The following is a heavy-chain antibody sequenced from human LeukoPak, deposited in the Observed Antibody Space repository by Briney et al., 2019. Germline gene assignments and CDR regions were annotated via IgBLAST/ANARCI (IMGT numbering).Heavy chain of an antibody. CDR2: IIPIFGTA. CDR3: ARDLGCSSGWYCNY. D-gene: IGHD6-19*01. CDR1: GGTFSSYA. J-gene: IGHJ4*02. V-gene: IGHV1-69*13. Sequence: SVKVSCKASGGTFSSYAISWVRQAPGQGLEWMGGIIPIFGTANYAQKFQGRVPITADESTSTAYMELSSLRSEDTAVYYCARDLGCSSGWYCNYWGQGTLVTVSS.